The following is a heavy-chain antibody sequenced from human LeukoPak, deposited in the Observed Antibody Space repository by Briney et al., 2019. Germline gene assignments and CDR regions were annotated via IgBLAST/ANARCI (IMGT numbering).Heavy chain of an antibody. CDR1: GGSISSGGYY. J-gene: IGHJ3*02. V-gene: IGHV4-31*03. Sequence: PSETLSLTCTVSGGSISSGGYYWSWIRQHPGKGLEWIGYIYYSGSTYHNPSLKSRVTISVDTSKNQFSLKLSSVTAADTAVYYCARDLENDAFDIWGQGTMVTVSS. CDR3: ARDLENDAFDI. CDR2: IYYSGST.